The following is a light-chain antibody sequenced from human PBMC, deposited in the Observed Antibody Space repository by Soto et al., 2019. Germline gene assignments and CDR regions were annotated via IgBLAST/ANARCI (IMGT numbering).Light chain of an antibody. CDR3: QQTYITPLT. CDR1: QTISNY. Sequence: DIQMTQSPSSLSASVGDKVTITCRASQTISNYLSWYHQKPGKAPKLLIYLVSSLSSGVPSRFSGSGSGTDFTLTISSLQPEDFATYYCQQTYITPLTFGQGTQVEIK. J-gene: IGKJ1*01. CDR2: LVS. V-gene: IGKV1-39*01.